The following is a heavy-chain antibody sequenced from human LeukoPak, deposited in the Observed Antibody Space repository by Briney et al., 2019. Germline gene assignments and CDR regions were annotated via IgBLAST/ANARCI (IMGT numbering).Heavy chain of an antibody. J-gene: IGHJ4*02. V-gene: IGHV3-23*01. CDR2: IGGSSDFA. CDR1: GFTFSDYA. Sequence: RRGSLRLSCAASGFTFSDYAMSWVRQAPGKGLEWVSAIGGSSDFAYYAEYVKGRFTISRDNSRETLYLQMNSLRAEDTAVYYCARDSGYDLRPTLDYWGQGTLVTVSS. CDR3: ARDSGYDLRPTLDY. D-gene: IGHD5-12*01.